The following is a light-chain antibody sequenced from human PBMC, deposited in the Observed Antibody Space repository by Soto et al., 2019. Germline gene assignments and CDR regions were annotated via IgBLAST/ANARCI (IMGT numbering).Light chain of an antibody. CDR3: TSYTTSNTRQIV. J-gene: IGLJ1*01. V-gene: IGLV2-14*01. Sequence: QSALTQPASVSGSPGRSITISCTGTSSDVGGYNYVSWYQQHPGKAPKFMIYDVSNRPSGASNRFSGSKSGNTASLTISGLQAEDEADYYCTSYTTSNTRQIVFGTGTKVTVL. CDR2: DVS. CDR1: SSDVGGYNY.